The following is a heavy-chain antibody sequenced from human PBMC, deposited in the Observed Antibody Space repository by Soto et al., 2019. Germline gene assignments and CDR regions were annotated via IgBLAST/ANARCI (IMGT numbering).Heavy chain of an antibody. V-gene: IGHV3-30*18. CDR1: GFTFSSYG. D-gene: IGHD3-22*01. Sequence: GGSLRLSCAASGFTFSSYGMHWVRQDPGKGLEWVAVISYDGSNKYYADSVKGRFTISRDNSKNTLYLQMNSLRAEDTAVYYRAKVFPAFSSGPPTAFDPWGQGTLFTVSS. CDR2: ISYDGSNK. CDR3: AKVFPAFSSGPPTAFDP. J-gene: IGHJ5*02.